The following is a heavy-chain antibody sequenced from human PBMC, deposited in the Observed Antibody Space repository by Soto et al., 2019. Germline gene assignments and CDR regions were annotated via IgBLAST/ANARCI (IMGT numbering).Heavy chain of an antibody. Sequence: LRLSCSVSGFTLNTYSMHWVRQAPGKRLEWVAVVSFDGVNKHYRDSVKGRFTISRDIAKNMLYLQMTSLRLEDTAIYYCARDPDLIEAAGNYFDYWGQGTLVTVSS. V-gene: IGHV3-30-3*01. CDR1: GFTLNTYS. J-gene: IGHJ4*02. CDR2: VSFDGVNK. CDR3: ARDPDLIEAAGNYFDY. D-gene: IGHD6-13*01.